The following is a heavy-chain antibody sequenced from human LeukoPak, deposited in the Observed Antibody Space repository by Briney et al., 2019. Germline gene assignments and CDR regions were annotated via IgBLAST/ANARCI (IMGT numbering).Heavy chain of an antibody. D-gene: IGHD3-9*01. V-gene: IGHV4-4*02. CDR1: GGSISSSNW. CDR3: ARKSSRYFDWLLLDY. Sequence: SGTLSLTCAVSGGSISSSNWRSWVRQPPGKGLEWIGEIYHSGSTNYNPSLKSRVTISVDKSKNQFSLKLSSVTAADTAVYYCARKSSRYFDWLLLDYWGQGTLVTVSS. J-gene: IGHJ4*02. CDR2: IYHSGST.